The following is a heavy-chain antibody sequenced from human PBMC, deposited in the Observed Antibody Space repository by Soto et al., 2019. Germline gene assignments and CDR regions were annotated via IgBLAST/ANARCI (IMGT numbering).Heavy chain of an antibody. CDR2: ISYDGSNK. CDR3: ANAPTTTVTTFMHYGMDV. V-gene: IGHV3-30*18. J-gene: IGHJ6*02. Sequence: QVQLVESGGGVLQPGRSLRLSCAAAGVTFSSYGMHWVRQAPGKGLEWVAVISYDGSNKYYADSVKGRFTISRDNSKNTLYLQMNSLRAEDTAVYYCANAPTTTVTTFMHYGMDVWGQGTTVTVSS. D-gene: IGHD4-17*01. CDR1: GVTFSSYG.